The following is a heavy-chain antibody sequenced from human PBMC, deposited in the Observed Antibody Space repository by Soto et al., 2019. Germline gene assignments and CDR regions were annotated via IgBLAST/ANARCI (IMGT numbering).Heavy chain of an antibody. Sequence: SETLPHTCTVSGGSISSSSYYWGWIRQPPGKGLEWIGSIYYSGSTYYNPSLKSRVTISVDTSKNQFSLKLSSVTAADTAVYYCAKGAAAATGWFDPWGQGTLVTVSS. CDR1: GGSISSSSYY. CDR3: AKGAAAATGWFDP. J-gene: IGHJ5*02. V-gene: IGHV4-39*01. D-gene: IGHD6-13*01. CDR2: IYYSGST.